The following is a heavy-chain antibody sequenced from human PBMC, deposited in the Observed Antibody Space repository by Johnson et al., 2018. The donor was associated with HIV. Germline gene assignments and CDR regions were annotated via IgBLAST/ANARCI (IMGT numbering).Heavy chain of an antibody. D-gene: IGHD6-13*01. Sequence: EKLVESGGGLVQPGGSLRLSCAASGFTFSSYAMHWVRQAPGKGLEYVSAISSNGGSTYYANSVKGRFTISRDNSNNILYLQMNSLRVEDTAVYYCAKVAVATAAGGVALDIWDPGTMVTVS. CDR1: GFTFSSYA. CDR2: ISSNGGST. J-gene: IGHJ3*02. CDR3: AKVAVATAAGGVALDI. V-gene: IGHV3-64*01.